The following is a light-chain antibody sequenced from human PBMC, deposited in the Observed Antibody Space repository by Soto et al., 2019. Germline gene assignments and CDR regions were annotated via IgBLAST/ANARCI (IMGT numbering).Light chain of an antibody. CDR2: DVS. CDR1: NSDVGGYSY. V-gene: IGLV2-14*01. Sequence: QSALTQPASVSGSPGQSITISCTGTNSDVGGYSYVSWYQQHPGKAPKLMIYDVSNRPSGVSNRFSGSKSGNTASLTISGLQAEDEADYYCSSYASNSDVLFGGGTKLTVL. J-gene: IGLJ2*01. CDR3: SSYASNSDVL.